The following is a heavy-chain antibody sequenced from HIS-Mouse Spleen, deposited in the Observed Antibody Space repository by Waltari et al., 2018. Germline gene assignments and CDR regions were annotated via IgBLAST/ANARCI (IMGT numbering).Heavy chain of an antibody. J-gene: IGHJ3*02. D-gene: IGHD7-27*01. V-gene: IGHV1-2*02. Sequence: QAQLVQSGAEVKKPGASVKDSCKASGYTFTGYYMHWVRQPPGQGLEWMGWINPNRGGTNYAQKFQGRVTMTRDTSISTAYMELSRLRSDDTAVYYCARVGLGIAFDIWGQGTMVTVSS. CDR2: INPNRGGT. CDR1: GYTFTGYY. CDR3: ARVGLGIAFDI.